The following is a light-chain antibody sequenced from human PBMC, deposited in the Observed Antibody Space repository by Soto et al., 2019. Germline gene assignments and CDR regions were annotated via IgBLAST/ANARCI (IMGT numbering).Light chain of an antibody. CDR3: QQYATSPTT. V-gene: IGKV3-20*01. Sequence: EIVWTQSPDTLSLSPGERATVSCRASPSVDSYLAWYKQKPGQAPRLLIYGTSRRAIGIPGRFSGSGSGTDFTITISRVEPEDVAVYFCQQYATSPTTFGQGARLDNK. J-gene: IGKJ5*01. CDR1: PSVDSY. CDR2: GTS.